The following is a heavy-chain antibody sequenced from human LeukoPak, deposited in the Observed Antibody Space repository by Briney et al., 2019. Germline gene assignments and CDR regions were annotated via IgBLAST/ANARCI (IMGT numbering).Heavy chain of an antibody. CDR2: VRDDGSTK. CDR3: AKTVSSSWGFFDS. CDR1: GFTFRSYG. J-gene: IGHJ4*02. D-gene: IGHD6-6*01. Sequence: PGGSLRLSCAASGFTFRSYGMHWVRQAPGKGLEWMAFVRDDGSTKYYADSVKGRFTISRDNSKSTLFLRMNSLRAEDTAVYFCAKTVSSSWGFFDSWGQGTLVTVSS. V-gene: IGHV3-30*02.